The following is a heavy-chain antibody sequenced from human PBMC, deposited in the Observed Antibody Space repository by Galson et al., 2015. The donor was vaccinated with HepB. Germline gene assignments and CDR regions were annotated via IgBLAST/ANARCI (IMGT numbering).Heavy chain of an antibody. Sequence: SLRLSCAASGFTFSSYGMHWVRQAPGKGLEWVAFIRYDVSNKYYADSVKGRFTISRDNSKNTLYLQMNSLRAEDTAVYYCAKGRGFYYDSSGSFFYWGQGTLVTVSS. CDR1: GFTFSSYG. D-gene: IGHD3-22*01. CDR2: IRYDVSNK. CDR3: AKGRGFYYDSSGSFFY. J-gene: IGHJ4*02. V-gene: IGHV3-30*02.